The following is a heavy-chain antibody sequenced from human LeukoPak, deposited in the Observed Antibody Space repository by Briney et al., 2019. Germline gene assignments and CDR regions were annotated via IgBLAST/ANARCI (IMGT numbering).Heavy chain of an antibody. J-gene: IGHJ4*02. CDR1: GGSISSYY. CDR3: ARAWGNYYDSSGYHLDY. D-gene: IGHD3-22*01. CDR2: IYYSGST. Sequence: SETLSLTCTVSGGSISSYYWSWIRQPPGKGLEWIGYIYYSGSTNYNPSLKSRVTISVDTSKNQFSLKLSSVTAADTAVYYCARAWGNYYDSSGYHLDYWGRGTLVTVSS. V-gene: IGHV4-59*08.